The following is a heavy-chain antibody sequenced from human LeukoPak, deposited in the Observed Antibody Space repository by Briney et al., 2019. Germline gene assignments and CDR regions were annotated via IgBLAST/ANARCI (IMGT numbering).Heavy chain of an antibody. Sequence: GGSLRLSCAASGFTFSSYAMHWVRQAPGKGLEWVAVISYDGSNKYYADPVKGRFTISRDNSKNTLYLQMNSLRAEDTAVYYCARESYYYGSGDDYWGQGTLVTVSS. D-gene: IGHD3-10*01. CDR2: ISYDGSNK. V-gene: IGHV3-30-3*01. J-gene: IGHJ4*02. CDR1: GFTFSSYA. CDR3: ARESYYYGSGDDY.